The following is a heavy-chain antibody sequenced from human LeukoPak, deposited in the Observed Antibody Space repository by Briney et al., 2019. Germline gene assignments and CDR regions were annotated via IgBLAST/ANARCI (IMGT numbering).Heavy chain of an antibody. CDR3: AADSSGYCSFDP. CDR1: GFTFTSSA. Sequence: SVKVSCKASGFTFTSSAMQWVRQARGQRLEWIGWIVVGSGNTNYAQKFQERVTITRDMSTSTAYMELSSLRSEDTAVYYCAADSSGYCSFDPWGQGTLVTVSS. D-gene: IGHD3-22*01. V-gene: IGHV1-58*02. J-gene: IGHJ5*02. CDR2: IVVGSGNT.